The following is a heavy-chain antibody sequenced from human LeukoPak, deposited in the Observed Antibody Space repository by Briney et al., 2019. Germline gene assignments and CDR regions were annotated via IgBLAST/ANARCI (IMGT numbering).Heavy chain of an antibody. CDR3: ARGAAAAGRGYNWFDP. J-gene: IGHJ5*02. CDR2: IIPIFGTA. CDR1: GYTFTSYG. Sequence: ASVKVSCKASGYTFTSYGISWVRQAPGQGLEWMGGIIPIFGTANYAQKFQGRVTITTDESTSTAYMELSSLRSEDTAVYYCARGAAAAGRGYNWFDPWGQGTLVTVSS. D-gene: IGHD6-13*01. V-gene: IGHV1-69*05.